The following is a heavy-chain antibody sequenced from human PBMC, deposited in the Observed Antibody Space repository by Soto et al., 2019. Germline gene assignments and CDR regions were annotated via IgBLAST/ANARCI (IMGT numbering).Heavy chain of an antibody. CDR3: ARAHPYYDILTGYYNVFYFDY. CDR1: GGSFSGYY. D-gene: IGHD3-9*01. Sequence: LSLTCAVYGGSFSGYYWSWIRQPPGKGLEWIGEINHSGSTNYNPSLKSRVTISVGTSKNQFSLKLSSVTAADTAVYYCARAHPYYDILTGYYNVFYFDYWGQGTLVTVSS. V-gene: IGHV4-34*01. CDR2: INHSGST. J-gene: IGHJ4*02.